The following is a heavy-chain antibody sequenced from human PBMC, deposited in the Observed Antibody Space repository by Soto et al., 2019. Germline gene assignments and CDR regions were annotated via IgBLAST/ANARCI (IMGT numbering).Heavy chain of an antibody. J-gene: IGHJ4*02. D-gene: IGHD2-2*01. CDR2: ISSSGSTI. CDR1: GFTFSSYE. CDR3: ASMSPPYCSSTSCYEFYFDY. V-gene: IGHV3-48*03. Sequence: EVQLVESGGGLVQPGGSLRLSCAASGFTFSSYEMNWVRQAPGKGLEWVSYISSSGSTIYYADSVKGRFTISRDNAKNSLYLQMNSLRAEATAVYYCASMSPPYCSSTSCYEFYFDYWGQGTLVTVSS.